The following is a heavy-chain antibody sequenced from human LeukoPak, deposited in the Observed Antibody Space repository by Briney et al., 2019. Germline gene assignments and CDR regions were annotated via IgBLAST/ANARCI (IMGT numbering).Heavy chain of an antibody. D-gene: IGHD1-26*01. CDR2: IHSSGST. V-gene: IGHV4-4*07. CDR3: ARFEGSPAYFDY. Sequence: PSETLSLTCTVSGGSISSYYWSWIRQPAGKGLEWIGRIHSSGSTNYNPSLKARVTMSVDTSKNQLSLKLSSVTAADTAVYYCARFEGSPAYFDYWGQGTLVTVST. J-gene: IGHJ4*02. CDR1: GGSISSYY.